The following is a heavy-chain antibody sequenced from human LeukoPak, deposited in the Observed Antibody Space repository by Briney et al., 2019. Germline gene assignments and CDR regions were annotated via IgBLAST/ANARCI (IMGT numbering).Heavy chain of an antibody. J-gene: IGHJ6*02. V-gene: IGHV3-23*01. CDR2: ISGSGGST. CDR3: AKALGLSYYYGMDV. Sequence: GGSLRLSCAASGFTFSSYAMSWVRQAPGKGLEWVSAISGSGGSTYYADSVKGRFTISRDNSKNTLYLQMNSLRAEVTAVYYCAKALGLSYYYGMDVWGQGTTVTVSS. CDR1: GFTFSSYA.